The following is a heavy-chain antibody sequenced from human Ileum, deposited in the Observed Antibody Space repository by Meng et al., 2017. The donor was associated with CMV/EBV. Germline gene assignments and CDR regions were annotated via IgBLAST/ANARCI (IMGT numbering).Heavy chain of an antibody. CDR3: ATLAAAGPDY. Sequence: CSVSGGSITSRTYYWGWIRQPPGKGLEWIGSIFYSGSSYSNPSLRSRVTISVDTSKNHFSLKLSSVTAADTAVYYCATLAAAGPDYWGQGTLVTVSS. CDR1: GGSITSRTYY. V-gene: IGHV4-39*01. D-gene: IGHD6-13*01. J-gene: IGHJ4*02. CDR2: IFYSGSS.